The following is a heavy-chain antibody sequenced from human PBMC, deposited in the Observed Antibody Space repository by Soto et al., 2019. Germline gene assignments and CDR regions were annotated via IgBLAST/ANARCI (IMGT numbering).Heavy chain of an antibody. CDR2: ISFDGSNK. D-gene: IGHD2-2*01. Sequence: QVQLVESGGGVVEPGRSLRLSCAASGFAFSGYGMHWVRQAPGEGLEWEALISFDGSNKFYADSVKGRFTISRDNTKNTVYLEMNCLSTEDRGVFYWAKDDCSSRSCYRRRAFNGWGKGRMVTVSA. V-gene: IGHV3-30*18. CDR3: AKDDCSSRSCYRRRAFNG. CDR1: GFAFSGYG. J-gene: IGHJ3*01.